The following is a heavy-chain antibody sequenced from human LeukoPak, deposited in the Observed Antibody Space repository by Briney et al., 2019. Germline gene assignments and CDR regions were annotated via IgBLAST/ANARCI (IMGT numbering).Heavy chain of an antibody. CDR2: ISNSSSTI. Sequence: GGSLRLSCAASGFTFSSYSMNWVRQAPGKGLEWVSYISNSSSTIYYADSVKGRFTISRDNAKNSLYLQMNSLRAEDTAVYYCARVTYSYGPPDYYYYMDVWGKGTTVTVSS. D-gene: IGHD5-18*01. CDR1: GFTFSSYS. CDR3: ARVTYSYGPPDYYYYMDV. J-gene: IGHJ6*03. V-gene: IGHV3-48*01.